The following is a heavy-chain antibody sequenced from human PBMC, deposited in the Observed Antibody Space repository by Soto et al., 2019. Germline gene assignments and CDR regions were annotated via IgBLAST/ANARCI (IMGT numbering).Heavy chain of an antibody. Sequence: PGGSLRLSCAASGFTFSSYWMGWVRQAPGKGLEWVANIKQDGSDKYYVDSVKGRFTVSRDNTKNSLFLQMNSLRAEDTAVYYCTRDRCTSTSCFFDYRRQGTLVTVSS. V-gene: IGHV3-7*03. CDR2: IKQDGSDK. CDR1: GFTFSSYW. J-gene: IGHJ4*02. D-gene: IGHD2-2*01. CDR3: TRDRCTSTSCFFDY.